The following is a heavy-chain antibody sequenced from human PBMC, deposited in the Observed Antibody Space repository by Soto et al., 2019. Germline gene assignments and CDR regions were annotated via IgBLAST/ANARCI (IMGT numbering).Heavy chain of an antibody. CDR1: GGSISSGGYY. V-gene: IGHV4-30-4*01. Sequence: PSETLSLTCTVPGGSISSGGYYWSWIRQPPGKGLEWIGYFYNSGNTDYNPSLKSRVTISGDTSKNQFSLKLSSVTAADTAVYYCARGWGYYDPFEYWGQGTLVTVSS. CDR2: FYNSGNT. D-gene: IGHD3-22*01. CDR3: ARGWGYYDPFEY. J-gene: IGHJ4*02.